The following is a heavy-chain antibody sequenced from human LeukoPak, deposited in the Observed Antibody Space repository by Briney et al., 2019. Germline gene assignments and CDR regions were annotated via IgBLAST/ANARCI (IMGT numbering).Heavy chain of an antibody. Sequence: PGGSLRLSCSASGFTFRSYAMSWVRQAPGKRLEWVSAISGSGGSTYSADSVKGRFTISRDNSKNTLYLQMNSLRGEDTAVYYGAKVYYALVHDAFDIWGQGTMVTVSS. CDR2: ISGSGGST. D-gene: IGHD3-10*01. CDR3: AKVYYALVHDAFDI. V-gene: IGHV3-23*01. CDR1: GFTFRSYA. J-gene: IGHJ3*02.